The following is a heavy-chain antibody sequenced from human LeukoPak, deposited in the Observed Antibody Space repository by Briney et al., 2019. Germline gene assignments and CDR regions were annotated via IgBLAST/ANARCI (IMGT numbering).Heavy chain of an antibody. CDR3: ARAKNGGCSSL. Sequence: PGGSLRLSCAASGFTFSSYWMYWVRQAPGKGLVWVSRINSDGTDTTYADSVRGRFTISRDSSKNTLYLQMNSLRAEDTAVYYCARAKNGGCSSLWGQGTLVTVSS. D-gene: IGHD2-15*01. J-gene: IGHJ4*02. CDR2: INSDGTDT. V-gene: IGHV3-74*01. CDR1: GFTFSSYW.